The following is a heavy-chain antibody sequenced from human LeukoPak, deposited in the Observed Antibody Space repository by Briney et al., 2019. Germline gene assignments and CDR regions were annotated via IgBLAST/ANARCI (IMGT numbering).Heavy chain of an antibody. D-gene: IGHD2-15*01. CDR1: GFTVSSNY. Sequence: PGGSLRLSCAASGFTVSSNYMSWVRQAPGKGLEWVSVIYSGGSTYYADSVKGRFTISRDNSKNTLYLQMNSLRAEDTAVYYCARVFEYCSGGSCLFYYYYMDVWGKGTTVTVYS. CDR3: ARVFEYCSGGSCLFYYYYMDV. CDR2: IYSGGST. V-gene: IGHV3-53*01. J-gene: IGHJ6*03.